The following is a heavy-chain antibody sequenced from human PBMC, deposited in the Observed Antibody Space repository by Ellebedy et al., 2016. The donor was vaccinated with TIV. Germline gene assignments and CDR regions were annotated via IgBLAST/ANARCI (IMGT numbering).Heavy chain of an antibody. V-gene: IGHV1-18*01. CDR1: GYTFTSYG. CDR2: ISAYNGNT. D-gene: IGHD4-17*01. Sequence: ASVKVSCKASGYTFTSYGISWVRQAPGQGLEWMGWISAYNGNTNYAQKLQGRVTMTTDTSTSTAYMELRSLRSDDTAVYYCARDLSHWVIRTTVTNKASPNDYWGQGTLVTVSS. J-gene: IGHJ4*02. CDR3: ARDLSHWVIRTTVTNKASPNDY.